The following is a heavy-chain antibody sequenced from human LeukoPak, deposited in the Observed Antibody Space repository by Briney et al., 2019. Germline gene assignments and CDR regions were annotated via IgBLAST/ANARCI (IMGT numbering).Heavy chain of an antibody. CDR3: ARDTLGEGEDANYAVYYFDY. Sequence: AGGSLRLSCAASGFTFTNAWMSWVRQAPGKGLEWVANIKQDGNEKYYVDSVKGRFTISRDNAKNSLDLQMNSLRAEDTAIYYCARDTLGEGEDANYAVYYFDYWGQGTLVTVSS. V-gene: IGHV3-7*01. CDR2: IKQDGNEK. J-gene: IGHJ4*02. CDR1: GFTFTNAW. D-gene: IGHD4/OR15-4a*01.